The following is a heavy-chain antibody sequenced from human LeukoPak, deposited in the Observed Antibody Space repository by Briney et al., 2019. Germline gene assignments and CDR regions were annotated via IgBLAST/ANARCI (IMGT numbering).Heavy chain of an antibody. Sequence: GRSLRLSCAASGFTFSSFGMHWVRQAPGKGLEWVAVISYDGINKFYADSVKGRFTISRDNSKNTLYLQMNSLRAEDTAVYYCAKDGAIVGASSFDYWGQGTLVTVSS. V-gene: IGHV3-30*18. J-gene: IGHJ4*02. CDR2: ISYDGINK. CDR1: GFTFSSFG. D-gene: IGHD1-26*01. CDR3: AKDGAIVGASSFDY.